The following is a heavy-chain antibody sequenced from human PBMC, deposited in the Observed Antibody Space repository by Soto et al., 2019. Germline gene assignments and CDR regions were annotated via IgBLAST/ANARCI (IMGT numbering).Heavy chain of an antibody. CDR2: LSHSGGT. Sequence: QVQLQQWGAGLLKPSETLSLTCAVYGGSVNSGNYYWSWIRQPPGKALAWIGELSHSGGTHFNPSLECRVTISVDTSKNQFSLKMRSVTAADTALYYCARVERGTATTVVDAFDIWGPGTLVAVSS. D-gene: IGHD1-1*01. CDR1: GGSVNSGNYY. V-gene: IGHV4-34*01. J-gene: IGHJ3*02. CDR3: ARVERGTATTVVDAFDI.